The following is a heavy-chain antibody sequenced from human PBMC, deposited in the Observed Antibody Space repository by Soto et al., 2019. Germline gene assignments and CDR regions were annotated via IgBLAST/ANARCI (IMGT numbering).Heavy chain of an antibody. V-gene: IGHV3-64D*06. Sequence: EVQLVESGGGLVQPGGSLRLSCSASGFTFSSYAMHWVRQAPGKGLEYVSAISSNGGSTYYADSVKGRFTISRDNSKNTLYLQMSTLRAEDTAVYYSVKDLRPASGDWFDPWCQGTLVTVSS. J-gene: IGHJ5*02. D-gene: IGHD2-2*01. CDR2: ISSNGGST. CDR3: VKDLRPASGDWFDP. CDR1: GFTFSSYA.